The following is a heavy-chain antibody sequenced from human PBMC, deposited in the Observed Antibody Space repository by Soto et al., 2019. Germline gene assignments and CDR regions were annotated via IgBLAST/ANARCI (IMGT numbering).Heavy chain of an antibody. CDR3: AKDHTGYYYDSSGYYDY. CDR1: GFTFSSYS. J-gene: IGHJ4*02. D-gene: IGHD3-22*01. V-gene: IGHV3-21*04. CDR2: ISSSSSYI. Sequence: PGGSLRLSCAASGFTFSSYSMNWVRQAPGKGLEWVSSISSSSSYIYYADSVKGRFTISRDNAKNSLYLQMNSLRAEDTAVYYCAKDHTGYYYDSSGYYDYWGQGTLVTVSS.